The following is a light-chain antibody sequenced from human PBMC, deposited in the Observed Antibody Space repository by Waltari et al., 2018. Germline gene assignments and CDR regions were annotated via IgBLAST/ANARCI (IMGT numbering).Light chain of an antibody. J-gene: IGLJ2*01. Sequence: QSALTQPASVSGSPGQSITISCTGTSNDVGTYNLVSWYQHHPGKAPKFMIYEVSKRPSWVSGRFYGSQSGTSASLAITGLQAEDEADYYCQSYDSSLSGVVFGGGTKLTVL. CDR2: EVS. CDR1: SNDVGTYNL. V-gene: IGLV2-14*02. CDR3: QSYDSSLSGVV.